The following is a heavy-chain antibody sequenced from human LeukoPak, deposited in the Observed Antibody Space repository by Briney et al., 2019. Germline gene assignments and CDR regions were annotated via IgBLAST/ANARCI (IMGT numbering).Heavy chain of an antibody. CDR2: INPNSGGT. CDR1: GYTFTGYY. D-gene: IGHD2-21*02. CDR3: ARVTAHFYFYYYMDV. J-gene: IGHJ6*03. Sequence: ASVKVSCKASGYTFTGYYMHWVRQAPGQGLEWMGWINPNSGGTNYAQKFQGRVTMTRDTSISTAYMELSRLRSDDTAMYYCARVTAHFYFYYYMDVWDKGTTVTVSS. V-gene: IGHV1-2*02.